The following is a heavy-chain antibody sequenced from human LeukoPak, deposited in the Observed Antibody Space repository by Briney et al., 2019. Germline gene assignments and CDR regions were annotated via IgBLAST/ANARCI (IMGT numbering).Heavy chain of an antibody. CDR3: ARGVTDRSPWSYYYYYMDV. D-gene: IGHD6-13*01. J-gene: IGHJ6*03. CDR1: GGSISSSSYY. Sequence: SETLSLTCTVSGGSISSSSYYWGWIRQPPGKGLEWIGSIYYSGSTYYNPSLKSRVTISVDTSKNQFSLKLSSVTAADTAVYYCARGVTDRSPWSYYYYYMDVWGKGTTVTVSS. V-gene: IGHV4-39*07. CDR2: IYYSGST.